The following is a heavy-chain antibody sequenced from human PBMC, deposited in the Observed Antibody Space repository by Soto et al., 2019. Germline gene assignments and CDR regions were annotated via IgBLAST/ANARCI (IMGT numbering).Heavy chain of an antibody. D-gene: IGHD4-17*01. CDR2: IKSKTDGGTT. CDR3: TTGGHYGDYVRFVDYYYGMDV. Sequence: LRLSCAASGFTFSNAWMSWVRQAPGKGPEWVGRIKSKTDGGTTDYAAPVKGRFTISRDDSKNTLYLQMNSLKTEDTAVYYCTTGGHYGDYVRFVDYYYGMDVWGQGTTVTVSS. V-gene: IGHV3-15*01. CDR1: GFTFSNAW. J-gene: IGHJ6*02.